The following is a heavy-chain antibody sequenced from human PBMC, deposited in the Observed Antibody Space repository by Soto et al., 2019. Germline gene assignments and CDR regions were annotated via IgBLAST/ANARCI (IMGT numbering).Heavy chain of an antibody. J-gene: IGHJ5*01. Sequence: ASVKVSCKASGYTFSDYYIHWVRQAPGQGLEWMGWMNPNSGNTGYAQNFRGRVTMTQNTAIGTAYMELSSLRSDDTATYYCTRAYGAETFDFWGQGTRVTVSS. CDR2: MNPNSGNT. CDR3: TRAYGAETFDF. V-gene: IGHV1-8*02. D-gene: IGHD3-10*01. CDR1: GYTFSDYY.